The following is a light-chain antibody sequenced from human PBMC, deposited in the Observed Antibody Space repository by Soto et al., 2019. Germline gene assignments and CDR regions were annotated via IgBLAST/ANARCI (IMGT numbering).Light chain of an antibody. J-gene: IGKJ1*01. CDR2: AAS. CDR1: QGISSY. V-gene: IGKV1-9*01. CDR3: LQHHGFPRT. Sequence: DIQMPQSPSTLPASVGDRVTITCRASQGISSYLAWYQQKPGKAPKLLIYAASTLQSGVPSRFSGSGSGTEFTLTISSLQPEDFATYYCLQHHGFPRTFGHGTRWIS.